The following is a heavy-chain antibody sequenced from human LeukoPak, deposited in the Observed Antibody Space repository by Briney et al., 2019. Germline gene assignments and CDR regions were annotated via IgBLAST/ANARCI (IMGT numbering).Heavy chain of an antibody. CDR3: ARVGRFLSRFDP. D-gene: IGHD3-3*01. CDR1: GFTFSDYY. CDR2: ISSSGSTK. V-gene: IGHV3-11*04. J-gene: IGHJ5*02. Sequence: GGSLRLSCAASGFTFSDYYMSWIRQAPGKGLEWVSYISSSGSTKYYADPVKGRFTISRDNTKNSLYLQMNSLRAEDTAVYYCARVGRFLSRFDPWGQGTLVTVSS.